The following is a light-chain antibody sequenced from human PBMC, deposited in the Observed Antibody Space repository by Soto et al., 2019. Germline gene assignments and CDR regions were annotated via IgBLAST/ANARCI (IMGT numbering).Light chain of an antibody. CDR3: QQYGSSPYMYT. J-gene: IGKJ2*01. CDR2: GAS. V-gene: IGKV3-20*01. Sequence: EIVLTQSPGTLSLSPGERATLSCRASQSVSSSYLAWYQQKPGQATRLLIYGASSRATGIPDRFSGSGSGTDFTLTISRLEPEDFAVYYCQQYGSSPYMYTFGQGTKLETK. CDR1: QSVSSSY.